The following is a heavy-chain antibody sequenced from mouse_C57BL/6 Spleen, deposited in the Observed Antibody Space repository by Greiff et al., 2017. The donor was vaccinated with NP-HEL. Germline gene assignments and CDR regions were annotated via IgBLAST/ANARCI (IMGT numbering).Heavy chain of an antibody. V-gene: IGHV5-17*01. CDR1: GFTFSDYG. D-gene: IGHD4-1*02. CDR3: ARPNWAWFAY. CDR2: ISSGSSTI. Sequence: EVQGVESGGGLVKPGGSLKLSCAASGFTFSDYGMHWVRQAPEKGLEWVAYISSGSSTIYYADTVTGRFTISRDNAKNTLFLQMTSLRSEDTAMYYCARPNWAWFAYWGQGTLVTVSA. J-gene: IGHJ3*01.